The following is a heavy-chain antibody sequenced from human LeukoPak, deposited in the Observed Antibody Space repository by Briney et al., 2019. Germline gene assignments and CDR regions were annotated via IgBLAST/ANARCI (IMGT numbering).Heavy chain of an antibody. J-gene: IGHJ4*02. CDR2: ISGSGGST. V-gene: IGHV3-23*01. Sequence: GGSLRLSCAASGFTFSSYAMSWVRQAPGKGLEWVSAISGSGGSTYYADSVKGRFTISRDNSKNTLYLQMNGLRAEDTAVYYCAKVSRRYDSSGYYGYWGQGTLVTVSS. D-gene: IGHD3-22*01. CDR3: AKVSRRYDSSGYYGY. CDR1: GFTFSSYA.